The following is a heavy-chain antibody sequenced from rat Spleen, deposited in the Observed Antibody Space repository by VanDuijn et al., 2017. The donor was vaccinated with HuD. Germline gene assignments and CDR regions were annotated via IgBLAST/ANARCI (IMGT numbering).Heavy chain of an antibody. Sequence: EVQLVESGGGLVQPGRSLKLSCITSGFTFNNYWMTWIRQAPGKGLEWVASITHTGDSTYYPDSVKGRFTISRDNAKSTLYLQMDSLRSEDTASYYCASWLLTTEGIKGDYWGQGVMVTVSS. V-gene: IGHV5-31*01. J-gene: IGHJ2*01. CDR1: GFTFNNYW. CDR2: ITHTGDST. CDR3: ASWLLTTEGIKGDY. D-gene: IGHD1-11*01.